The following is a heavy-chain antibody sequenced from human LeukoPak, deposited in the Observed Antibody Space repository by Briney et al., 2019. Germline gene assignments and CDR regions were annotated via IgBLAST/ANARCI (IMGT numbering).Heavy chain of an antibody. D-gene: IGHD3-16*01. V-gene: IGHV3-30-3*01. Sequence: PGGSLRLSCAASGFTFSSYAMHWVRQAPGKGLEWVAVISYDGSNKYYADSVKGRFTISRDNSKNTLYLQMNSLRAEDTAVYYCARDYDYVYRYGGPFDYWGQGTLVTVSS. CDR1: GFTFSSYA. CDR3: ARDYDYVYRYGGPFDY. J-gene: IGHJ4*02. CDR2: ISYDGSNK.